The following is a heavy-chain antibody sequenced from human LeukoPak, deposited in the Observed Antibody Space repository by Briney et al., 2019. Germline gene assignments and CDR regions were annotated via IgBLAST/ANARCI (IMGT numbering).Heavy chain of an antibody. CDR1: GGSINSYY. V-gene: IGHV4-59*01. CDR3: ARGRFGELLGRYFDY. J-gene: IGHJ4*02. D-gene: IGHD3-10*01. CDR2: IYYSGST. Sequence: SETLSLTCTVSGGSINSYYWSWIRQPPGKGLEWIGYIYYSGSTNYNPSLKSRVTISVDTSKNQFSLKLSSVTAADTAVYYCARGRFGELLGRYFDYWGQGTLVTVSS.